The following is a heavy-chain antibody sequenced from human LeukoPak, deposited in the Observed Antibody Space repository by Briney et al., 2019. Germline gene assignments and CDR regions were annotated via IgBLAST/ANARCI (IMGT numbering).Heavy chain of an antibody. CDR2: IYYSGST. CDR1: GGSISSSSYY. V-gene: IGHV4-39*07. J-gene: IGHJ4*02. Sequence: PSETLSLTCTVSGGSISSSSYYWGWIRQPPGKGLEWIGSIYYSGSTYYNPSLKSQVTISVDTSKNQFSLKLSSVTAADTAVYYCARWGDGYKAPFDYWGQGTLVTVSS. CDR3: ARWGDGYKAPFDY. D-gene: IGHD5-24*01.